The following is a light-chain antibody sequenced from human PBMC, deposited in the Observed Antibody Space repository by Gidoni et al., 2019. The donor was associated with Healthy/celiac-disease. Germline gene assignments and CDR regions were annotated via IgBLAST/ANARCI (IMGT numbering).Light chain of an antibody. CDR3: QQYNSYWT. CDR2: EAS. CDR1: QSISSW. V-gene: IGKV1-5*01. Sequence: DIQMTQSPSTLSASVGDRVTITCRASQSISSWVAWYQQKPGKAPKLLIYEASSFESGVPTRFRGRGSGTEFTLTISSLQPDDFATYYCQQYNSYWTFGQGTKVEIK. J-gene: IGKJ1*01.